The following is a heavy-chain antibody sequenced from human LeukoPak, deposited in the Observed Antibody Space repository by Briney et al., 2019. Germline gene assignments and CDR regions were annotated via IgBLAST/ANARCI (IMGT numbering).Heavy chain of an antibody. CDR1: GFTLDNYA. CDR3: ARGASSSWYPTGLDWRPKLKWYFHL. Sequence: GGPLRLSCAAWGFTLDNYAMQWVRHAPGKGVEWVSTISWNSGNIVYADSVKGRFTISRDNAKSSLYLQMTSLRADDMALYYCARGASSSWYPTGLDWRPKLKWYFHLWGRGTLVTLSS. D-gene: IGHD6-13*01. J-gene: IGHJ2*01. CDR2: ISWNSGNI. V-gene: IGHV3-9*03.